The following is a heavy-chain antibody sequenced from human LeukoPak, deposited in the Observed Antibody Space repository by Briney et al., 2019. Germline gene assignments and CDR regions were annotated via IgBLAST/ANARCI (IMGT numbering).Heavy chain of an antibody. CDR1: GFTFDDYA. D-gene: IGHD3-22*01. V-gene: IGHV3-9*01. J-gene: IGHJ6*02. CDR3: AKDIGHNSGYYLNYGMDV. CDR2: ISWNSGSI. Sequence: GGSLRLSCAASGFTFDDYAMHWVRQAPGKGLEWVSGISWNSGSIGYADSVKGRFTISRDNAKNSLYLQMNSLRAEDTALYYCAKDIGHNSGYYLNYGMDVWGQGTTVTVSS.